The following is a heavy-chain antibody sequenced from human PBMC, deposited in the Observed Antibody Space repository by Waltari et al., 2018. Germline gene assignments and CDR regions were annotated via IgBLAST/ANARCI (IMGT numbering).Heavy chain of an antibody. D-gene: IGHD6-13*01. CDR2: ISGSVGST. CDR3: AKAGYSSSWYFFDY. Sequence: VQLVESGGGVVQPGRSLRLSCAASGFTFSSYAMSWVRQATGKGMEWVSAISGSVGSTYYAASVKCRFTISRDNSKNTLYLQMNSLIAEDTAVYYCAKAGYSSSWYFFDYWGQGTLVTVSS. V-gene: IGHV3-23*04. CDR1: GFTFSSYA. J-gene: IGHJ4*02.